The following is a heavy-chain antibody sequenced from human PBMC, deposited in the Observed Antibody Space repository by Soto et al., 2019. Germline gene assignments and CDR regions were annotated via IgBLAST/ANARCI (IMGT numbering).Heavy chain of an antibody. CDR2: IIPLFGSP. V-gene: IGHV1-69*01. J-gene: IGHJ4*02. D-gene: IGHD3-16*02. Sequence: QVQLVQSGTEVQKPGSSVKLSCKTSGGTFTNYDISWVRQAPGQGLEWMGGIIPLFGSPHYSPKFEGRVTITADEVSTTAHLELSSLRFDDTAVDFCAWTLAFWGGNCYLPNFDTWGQGTLVIVSS. CDR1: GGTFTNYD. CDR3: AWTLAFWGGNCYLPNFDT.